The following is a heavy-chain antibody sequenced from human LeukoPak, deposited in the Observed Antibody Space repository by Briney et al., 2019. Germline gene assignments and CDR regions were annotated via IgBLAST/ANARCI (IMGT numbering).Heavy chain of an antibody. CDR2: ISHRGTTI. J-gene: IGHJ6*03. CDR1: GFTFSDYY. V-gene: IGHV3-11*01. Sequence: GGSLRLSCAASGFTFSDYYMSWIRQAPGKGLEWVSYISHRGTTIYYADSVKGRFTISRDDAKKSLYLQMNSLRAEDTALYYCARDGDYYGSGSSLPYYMDVWGKGTTVTVSS. D-gene: IGHD3-10*01. CDR3: ARDGDYYGSGSSLPYYMDV.